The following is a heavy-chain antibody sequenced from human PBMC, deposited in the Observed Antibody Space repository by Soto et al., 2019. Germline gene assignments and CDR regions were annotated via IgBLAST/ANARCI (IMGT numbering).Heavy chain of an antibody. CDR1: GYTFNIFG. V-gene: IGHV1-18*01. CDR2: INTYNGNT. J-gene: IGHJ4*02. Sequence: QVQLVQSGGEVRKPGASVKVSCQTSGYTFNIFGIGWVRQAPGQGLEWMGCINTYNGNTDYAQKLQGRVTMTTDKSTSIAYLDLRGLRSDDTAVYYRAGASAGGYGHTTLDYWGQGTLLTVCS. CDR3: AGASAGGYGHTTLDY. D-gene: IGHD5-18*01.